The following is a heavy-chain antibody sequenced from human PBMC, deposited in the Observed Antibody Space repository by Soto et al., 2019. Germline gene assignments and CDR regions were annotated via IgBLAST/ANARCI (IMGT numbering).Heavy chain of an antibody. CDR2: ISSSSNTI. CDR3: ASGKDYAEGGY. J-gene: IGHJ4*02. D-gene: IGHD4-17*01. Sequence: EVQLVESGGGLVQPGGSLRLSCAASGFTFSSYSMNWVRQAPGKGLEWVSYISSSSNTIYSADSVKGRFTSSRDNAKNSLNLQMSSLRDEDTAVYYCASGKDYAEGGYWGQGTLVTVSS. V-gene: IGHV3-48*02. CDR1: GFTFSSYS.